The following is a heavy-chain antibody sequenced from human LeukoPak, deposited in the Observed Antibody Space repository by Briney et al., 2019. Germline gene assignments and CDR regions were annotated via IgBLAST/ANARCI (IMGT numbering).Heavy chain of an antibody. CDR2: ISPGSTTI. J-gene: IGHJ4*02. CDR3: ARGVDY. CDR1: GFTFRTYR. Sequence: GGSLRLSCEASGFTFRTYRMSWVRQAPGEGLEWVSYISPGSTTIYYADSVKGRFTISSDNAKNSLYLQMNSLRDEDTAVYYCARGVDYWGQGTLVTVSS. V-gene: IGHV3-48*02.